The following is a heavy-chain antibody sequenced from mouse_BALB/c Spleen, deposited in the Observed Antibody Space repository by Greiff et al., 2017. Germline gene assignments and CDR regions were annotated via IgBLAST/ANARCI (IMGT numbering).Heavy chain of an antibody. CDR3: ARQPVSAWFAY. V-gene: IGHV3-2*02. CDR2: ISYSGST. Sequence: EVQGVESGPGLVKPSQSLSLTCTVTGYSITSDYAWNWIRQFPGNKLEWMGYISYSGSTSYNPSLKSRISITRDTSKNQFFLQLNSVTTEDTATYYCARQPVSAWFAYWGQGTLVTVSA. CDR1: GYSITSDYA. D-gene: IGHD3-1*01. J-gene: IGHJ3*01.